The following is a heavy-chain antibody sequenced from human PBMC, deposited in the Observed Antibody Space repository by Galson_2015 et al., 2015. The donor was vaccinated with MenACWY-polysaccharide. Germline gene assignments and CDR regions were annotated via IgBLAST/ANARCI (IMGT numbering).Heavy chain of an antibody. CDR2: IKQDGSEK. V-gene: IGHV3-7*01. J-gene: IGHJ4*02. CDR1: GFTFSSYA. D-gene: IGHD4-23*01. Sequence: SLRLSCAASGFTFSSYAMSWVRQAPGKGLEWVANIKQDGSEKYYVDSVKGRFTISRDNAKNSLYLQMNSLRGEDTAVYYCARDSGRGGTSYWGQGTLVTVSS. CDR3: ARDSGRGGTSY.